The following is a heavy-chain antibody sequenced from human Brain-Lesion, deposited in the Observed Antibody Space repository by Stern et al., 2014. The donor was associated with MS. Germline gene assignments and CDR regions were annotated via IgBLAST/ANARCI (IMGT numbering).Heavy chain of an antibody. CDR1: GGSISSGDNY. J-gene: IGHJ4*02. CDR3: ARVPDYGDAFFDY. D-gene: IGHD4-17*01. V-gene: IGHV4-30-4*01. Sequence: VQLEESDPGLVKPSQTLSLTCTVSGGSISSGDNYWSWIRQPPGKGPEWIGYIHYSGGTYFNPSLKSRATISADTSKNQFSLKLNSMTAADTAVYYCARVPDYGDAFFDYWGQGILVTVSS. CDR2: IHYSGGT.